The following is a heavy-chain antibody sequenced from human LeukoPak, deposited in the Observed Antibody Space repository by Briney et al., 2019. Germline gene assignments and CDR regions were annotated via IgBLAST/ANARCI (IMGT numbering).Heavy chain of an antibody. Sequence: GGSLRLSCAASGFTFSSYAMSWVRQAPGKRLEWVSAISGSGGSTYYADSVKGRFTISRDNSKSTLCLQMNSLRAEDTAVYYCAKQLGYCSDGSCYFPYWGQGTLVTVSS. CDR3: AKQLGYCSDGSCYFPY. J-gene: IGHJ4*02. D-gene: IGHD2-15*01. V-gene: IGHV3-23*01. CDR1: GFTFSSYA. CDR2: ISGSGGST.